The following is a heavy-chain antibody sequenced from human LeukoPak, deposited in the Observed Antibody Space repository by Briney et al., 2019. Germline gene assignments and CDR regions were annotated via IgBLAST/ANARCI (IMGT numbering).Heavy chain of an antibody. CDR1: GGSISSYY. CDR3: ARVVQTAMVFNDAFDI. J-gene: IGHJ3*02. CDR2: IYYSGST. V-gene: IGHV4-59*01. Sequence: SETLSLTCTVSGGSISSYYWSWIRQPPGKELEWIGDIYYSGSTNYNPSLKSRVTISVDTSKNQFSLKLSSVTAADTAVYYCARVVQTAMVFNDAFDIWGQGTMVTVSS. D-gene: IGHD5-18*01.